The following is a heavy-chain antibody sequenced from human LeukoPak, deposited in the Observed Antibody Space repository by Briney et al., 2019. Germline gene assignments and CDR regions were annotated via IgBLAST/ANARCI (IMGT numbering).Heavy chain of an antibody. Sequence: PSETLSLTCTVSGGSISSYNWCWIRHPAGKGQEWIWRIYTSGSTNNYNPSLKSRVTMSVDTSKNQFSLMISSVTAADTAVYYCARDPCNRTSCQRRDAFDMWGQGTMVTVSP. J-gene: IGHJ3*02. D-gene: IGHD2-2*01. CDR1: GGSISSYN. CDR3: ARDPCNRTSCQRRDAFDM. CDR2: IYTSGST. V-gene: IGHV4-4*07.